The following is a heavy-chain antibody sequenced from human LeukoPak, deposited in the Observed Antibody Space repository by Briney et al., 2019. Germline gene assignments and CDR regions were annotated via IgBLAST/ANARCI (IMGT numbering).Heavy chain of an antibody. J-gene: IGHJ3*02. CDR1: GFTFSDYT. Sequence: GGSLRLSCAASGFTFSDYTMHWVRQAPGKGLEYVSAITGNGANTYYAHSVKGRFTISRDNSETTVYLQMGSLRAENTAVYYRARVVYSKDWHAFDIWGQGTMVTVSS. CDR2: ITGNGANT. D-gene: IGHD3/OR15-3a*01. V-gene: IGHV3-64*01. CDR3: ARVVYSKDWHAFDI.